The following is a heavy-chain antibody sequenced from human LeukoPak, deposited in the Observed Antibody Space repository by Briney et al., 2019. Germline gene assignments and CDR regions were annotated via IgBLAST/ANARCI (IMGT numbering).Heavy chain of an antibody. J-gene: IGHJ4*02. D-gene: IGHD3-22*01. CDR2: TSSSGSNI. CDR1: RFTFSSYD. CDR3: ARDYYDSSGYYQAPFDY. Sequence: PGGSLRLSCAASRFTFSSYDMNWDRQAPGKGLEWVSYTSSSGSNIYYAAYVKGRFTISRDNTKNSLYMQMNSLRAEDTAVYYCARDYYDSSGYYQAPFDYWGQGTLVTVSS. V-gene: IGHV3-48*03.